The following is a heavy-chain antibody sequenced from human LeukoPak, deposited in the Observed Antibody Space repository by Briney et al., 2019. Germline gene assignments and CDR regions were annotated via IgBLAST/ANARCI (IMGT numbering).Heavy chain of an antibody. Sequence: GGSLRLSCAASGFIFSDYSMTWVRQAPGQGLDWVSSISSRSGYIYYAESVKGRFNISRDNAKNSLYLQMNSLRAEDTAVYYCVRERGSIGTDLHFWGQGTLVTVSS. CDR1: GFIFSDYS. J-gene: IGHJ4*02. D-gene: IGHD1-1*01. CDR2: ISSRSGYI. V-gene: IGHV3-21*01. CDR3: VRERGSIGTDLHF.